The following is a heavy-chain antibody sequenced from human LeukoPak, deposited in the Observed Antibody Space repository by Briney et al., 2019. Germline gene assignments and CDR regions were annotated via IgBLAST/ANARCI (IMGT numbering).Heavy chain of an antibody. CDR3: GQQWLVLGAIDY. J-gene: IGHJ4*02. Sequence: PGGSLRLSCAASGFTFSNAWLSWVRQAPGKGLEWVSGISGSGGTTYYADSVKGRFTISRDNSKNTLYLQMNSLRAEDTAVYYCGQQWLVLGAIDYWGQGALVTVSS. CDR2: ISGSGGTT. CDR1: GFTFSNAW. V-gene: IGHV3-23*01. D-gene: IGHD6-19*01.